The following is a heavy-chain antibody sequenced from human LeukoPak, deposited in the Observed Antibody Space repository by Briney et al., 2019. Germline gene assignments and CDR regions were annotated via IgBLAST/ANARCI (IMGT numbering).Heavy chain of an antibody. CDR1: GFTFSDYA. CDR2: ISYDGSTK. D-gene: IGHD6-13*01. J-gene: IGHJ4*02. V-gene: IGHV3-30-3*01. CDR3: TRDLTGTTWSENDY. Sequence: PGRSLRLSCAASGFTFSDYAMHWVRQAPGKGLEWVAVISYDGSTKLYADSVKGRFTISRDTSKNTLYLQMNNLRADDTARYYCTRDLTGTTWSENDYWGQGTLVTISS.